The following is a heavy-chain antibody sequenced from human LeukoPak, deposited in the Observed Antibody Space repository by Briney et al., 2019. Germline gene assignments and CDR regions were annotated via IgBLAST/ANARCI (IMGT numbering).Heavy chain of an antibody. CDR1: GYSISSGYY. CDR3: AKSNGYGLVDI. J-gene: IGHJ3*02. CDR2: IFYSGST. Sequence: SETLSLTCTVSGYSISSGYYWTWIRQPPGKGLEWIGNIFYSGSTYYSPSVKSRVTISLDTSRNQFSLKLNSVTAADTAVYYCAKSNGYGLVDIWGQGTMVTVSS. D-gene: IGHD3-10*01. V-gene: IGHV4-38-2*02.